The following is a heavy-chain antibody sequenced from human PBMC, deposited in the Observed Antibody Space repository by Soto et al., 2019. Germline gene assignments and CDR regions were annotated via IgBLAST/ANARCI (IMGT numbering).Heavy chain of an antibody. CDR1: GFTFKTYA. CDR2: ISGSAGHT. J-gene: IGHJ3*02. V-gene: IGHV3-23*01. D-gene: IGHD6-19*01. Sequence: EVQLLESGGGLVQPGGSLRLSCAASGFTFKTYAMSWVRQAPGKGLEWVSGISGSAGHTYYADSVKGRFTISRDNSRNTLYLQMNSLRAEDTALYYCAKDWQQWLVGAFDIWGQGTMVTVSS. CDR3: AKDWQQWLVGAFDI.